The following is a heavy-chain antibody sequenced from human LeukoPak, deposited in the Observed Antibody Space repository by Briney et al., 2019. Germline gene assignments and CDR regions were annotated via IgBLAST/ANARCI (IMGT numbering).Heavy chain of an antibody. CDR3: ASILKWFVYEY. J-gene: IGHJ4*02. Sequence: GGSLRLSCAASGFTFSSYEMNWVRQAPGKGLELVANIKQDGSEKYYVDSVKGRFTISRDNAKNSLYLQMNSLRAEDTAVYYCASILKWFVYEYWGQGTLVTVSS. CDR2: IKQDGSEK. V-gene: IGHV3-7*01. CDR1: GFTFSSYE. D-gene: IGHD3-10*01.